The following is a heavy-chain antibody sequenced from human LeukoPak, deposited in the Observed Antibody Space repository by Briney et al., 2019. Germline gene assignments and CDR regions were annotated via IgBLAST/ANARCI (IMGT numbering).Heavy chain of an antibody. D-gene: IGHD3-22*01. V-gene: IGHV3-21*01. CDR2: INNVGSHI. CDR1: GFTFSNSA. CDR3: ARDRWGYYDSSGAIPFDY. J-gene: IGHJ4*02. Sequence: GGSLRLSCAASGFTFSNSAMNWVRQAPGKGLEWVSSINNVGSHIYYADSVKGRFTISRDNAKNSLYLQMNSLRAEDTAVYYCARDRWGYYDSSGAIPFDYWGQGTLVTVSS.